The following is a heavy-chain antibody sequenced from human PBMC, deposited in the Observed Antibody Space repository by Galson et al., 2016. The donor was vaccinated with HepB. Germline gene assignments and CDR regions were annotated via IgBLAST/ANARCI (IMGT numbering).Heavy chain of an antibody. D-gene: IGHD2-15*01. CDR2: IWYDGSNK. CDR3: ARDLGGSWRSGSFDF. V-gene: IGHV3-33*01. Sequence: SLRLSCAVSGFILSGHGLHWVRQAPGMGLEWVAIIWYDGSNKYYADSVKERFTISRDTSKNTLYLQMNSLTAEDTAVYYCARDLGGSWRSGSFDFWGQGSLVTVSS. CDR1: GFILSGHG. J-gene: IGHJ4*02.